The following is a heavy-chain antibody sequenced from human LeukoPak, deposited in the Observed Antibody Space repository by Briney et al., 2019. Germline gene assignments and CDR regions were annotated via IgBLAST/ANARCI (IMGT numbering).Heavy chain of an antibody. CDR1: GFTFSSYA. V-gene: IGHV3-23*01. D-gene: IGHD3-22*01. CDR2: ISGSGGGST. CDR3: AFTNYYDSSGYYAPRLDY. J-gene: IGHJ4*02. Sequence: PGGSLRLSCAASGFTFSSYAMSWVRQAPGKGLEWVSGISGSGGGSTYYADSVKGRFTISRDNSKNTLYLQMNSLRAEDTAVYYRAFTNYYDSSGYYAPRLDYWGQGTLVTVSS.